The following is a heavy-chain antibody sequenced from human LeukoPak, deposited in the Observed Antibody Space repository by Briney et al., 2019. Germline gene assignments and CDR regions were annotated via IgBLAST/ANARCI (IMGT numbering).Heavy chain of an antibody. J-gene: IGHJ6*03. Sequence: GGSLRLSCAASGFTFSTYSMHWVRQAPGKGLEWVSSISRSSSYIYYADSVKGRFTISRDNAKNSLYLQMNRLRPEDTAVYYCARAYSDYDWHQSKYYDYYYMDVWGKGTTVTVSS. CDR3: ARAYSDYDWHQSKYYDYYYMDV. CDR2: ISRSSSYI. D-gene: IGHD5-12*01. V-gene: IGHV3-21*06. CDR1: GFTFSTYS.